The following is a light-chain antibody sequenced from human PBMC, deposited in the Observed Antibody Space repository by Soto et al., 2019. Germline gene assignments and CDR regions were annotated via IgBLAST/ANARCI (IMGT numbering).Light chain of an antibody. CDR2: NTN. Sequence: PQPPSASGTPGQRVTISCSGGTSNIGTNTVNWYQQLPGTAPKLLIYNTNQRPAGVPDRFSGSKSGTSASLAISGLRSEDEASYFCATWDDSLSVLFGSGTKLTVL. CDR1: TSNIGTNT. V-gene: IGLV1-44*01. J-gene: IGLJ6*01. CDR3: ATWDDSLSVL.